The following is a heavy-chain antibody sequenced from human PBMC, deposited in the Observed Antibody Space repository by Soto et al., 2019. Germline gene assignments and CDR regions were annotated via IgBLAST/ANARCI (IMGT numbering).Heavy chain of an antibody. J-gene: IGHJ6*02. V-gene: IGHV3-49*04. D-gene: IGHD3-3*01. CDR1: GFSSGDYA. Sequence: GVLRLSCTGSGFSSGDYAVSWVRQAPGEGLEWVGFIRSKAYGGTTEYAASVKGRFTISRDDSKNIAYLQMNSLKTEDTAVYYCTTDSDPHYDFWSGYYYYYAMDVWGQGTTVTVSS. CDR3: TTDSDPHYDFWSGYYYYYAMDV. CDR2: IRSKAYGGTT.